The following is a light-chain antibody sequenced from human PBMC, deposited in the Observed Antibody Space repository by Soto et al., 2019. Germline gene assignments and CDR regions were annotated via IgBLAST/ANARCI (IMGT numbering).Light chain of an antibody. CDR1: QGISNY. CDR2: AAS. J-gene: IGKJ3*01. CDR3: QQYNDAPEFT. Sequence: DIQMTQSPSSLSASVGDRGTITCRASQGISNYLAWYQQKPGKVPKLLIYAASTLQSGVPSRFSGSGSGTDFTHTKSSLQPEDVATYYCQQYNDAPEFTFGPGTKVEIK. V-gene: IGKV1-27*01.